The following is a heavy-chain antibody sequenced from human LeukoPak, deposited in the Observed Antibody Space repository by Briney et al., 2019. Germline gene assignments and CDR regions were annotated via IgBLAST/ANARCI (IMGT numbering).Heavy chain of an antibody. CDR2: MNPNSGNT. CDR3: ARDYGEYEDAFDI. V-gene: IGHV1-8*01. CDR1: GYTFTSYD. Sequence: ASVKVSCKASGYTFTSYDINWVRQATGQGLEWMGWMNPNSGNTGYAQKFQGRVTMTRNTSISTSYMELSSLRSEDTAVYYCARDYGEYEDAFDIWGQGTMVTVSS. J-gene: IGHJ3*02. D-gene: IGHD4-17*01.